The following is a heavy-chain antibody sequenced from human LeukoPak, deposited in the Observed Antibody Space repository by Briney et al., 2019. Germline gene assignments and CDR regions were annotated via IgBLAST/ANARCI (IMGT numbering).Heavy chain of an antibody. CDR1: GFTFSSYA. Sequence: GGSLRLSCAASGFTFSSYAMSWVRQAPGKGLEWVSVIYSGGSTYYADSVKGRFTISRDNSKNTLYLQMNSLRAEDTAVYYCARDINYYDSSGYRGGDYWGQGTLVTVSS. CDR3: ARDINYYDSSGYRGGDY. V-gene: IGHV3-66*01. CDR2: IYSGGST. J-gene: IGHJ4*02. D-gene: IGHD3-22*01.